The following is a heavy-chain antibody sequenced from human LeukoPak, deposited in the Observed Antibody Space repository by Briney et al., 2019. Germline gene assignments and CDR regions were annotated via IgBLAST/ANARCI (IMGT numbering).Heavy chain of an antibody. D-gene: IGHD1-1*01. V-gene: IGHV4-39*07. J-gene: IGHJ3*02. CDR2: INHSGST. CDR1: GGSVSSGSYY. CDR3: ARVRLNFDAFDI. Sequence: SETLSLTCTVSGGSVSSGSYYWSWIRQPPGKGLEWIGEINHSGSTYYNPSLKSRVTISVDRSKDQFSLKLSSVTAADTAVYYCARVRLNFDAFDIWGQGTMVTVSS.